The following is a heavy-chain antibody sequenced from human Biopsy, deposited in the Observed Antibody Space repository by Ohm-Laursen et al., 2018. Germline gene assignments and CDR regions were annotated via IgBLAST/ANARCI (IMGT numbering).Heavy chain of an antibody. D-gene: IGHD2-15*01. CDR3: ARLGSGDYLPTFFDF. CDR2: IFYSANT. V-gene: IGHV4-31*11. J-gene: IGHJ4*02. CDR1: GGSISNNNYY. Sequence: SQTLSLTCAVSGGSISNNNYYWGWIRHHPGKGLEWIGNIFYSANTYYNPSLKSRVTISVDTSKNQFSLKLSSVTAADTAVYYCARLGSGDYLPTFFDFWGQGALVTVSS.